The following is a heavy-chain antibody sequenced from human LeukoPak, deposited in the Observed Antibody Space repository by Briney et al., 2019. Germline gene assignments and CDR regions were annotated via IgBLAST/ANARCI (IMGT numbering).Heavy chain of an antibody. Sequence: ASETLSLTCTVSGGSISSYYWSWIRQPPGKGLEWIGYIYYSGGTNYNPSLKSRVTMSVDTSKNQFSLKLSSVTAADTAVYYCARSYLSRDYWGQGTLVTVSS. CDR1: GGSISSYY. CDR2: IYYSGGT. V-gene: IGHV4-59*12. J-gene: IGHJ4*02. CDR3: ARSYLSRDY. D-gene: IGHD2-2*01.